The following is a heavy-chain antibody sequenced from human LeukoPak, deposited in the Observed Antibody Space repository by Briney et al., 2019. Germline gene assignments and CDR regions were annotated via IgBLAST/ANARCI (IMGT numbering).Heavy chain of an antibody. CDR1: GGSFSGYY. D-gene: IGHD3-10*01. V-gene: IGHV4-34*01. J-gene: IGHJ4*02. CDR3: ARGPLWFEESPWFEY. Sequence: SETLSLTCAVYGGSFSGYYWSWIRQPPGKGLEWIGEINHSGSTNYNPSLKSRVTISVDTSKNQFSLKLSSVTAADTAVYYCARGPLWFEESPWFEYWGQGTLVTVSS. CDR2: INHSGST.